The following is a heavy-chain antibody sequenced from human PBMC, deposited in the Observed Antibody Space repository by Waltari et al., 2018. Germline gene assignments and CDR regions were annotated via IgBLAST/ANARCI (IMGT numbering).Heavy chain of an antibody. D-gene: IGHD3-16*01. CDR2: MYSGGNT. Sequence: VQLVESGGGLVQPGGSLRLSCAASGFTVSNNYMKWVRQAPGKGLEWGSLMYSGGNTYYADSVKGRFTISRDNSKNTLYLQMNSLRAEDSAVYYCARDGNGGGVWGRGTTVTVSS. CDR1: GFTVSNNY. V-gene: IGHV3-66*01. J-gene: IGHJ6*02. CDR3: ARDGNGGGV.